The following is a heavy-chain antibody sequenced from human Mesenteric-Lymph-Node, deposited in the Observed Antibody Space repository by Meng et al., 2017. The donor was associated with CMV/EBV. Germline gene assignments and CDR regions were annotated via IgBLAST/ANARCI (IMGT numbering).Heavy chain of an antibody. D-gene: IGHD2-2*01. J-gene: IGHJ6*02. CDR1: GFTFSSYS. Sequence: GESLKISCAASGFTFSSYSMNWVRQAPGKGLEWVSSISSSSSYIYYADSVKGRFTISRDNAKNSLYLQMNSLRAEDTAVYYCARDLEDIVVVPAAIVYYYYGMDVWGQGTTVTVSS. CDR2: ISSSSSYI. CDR3: ARDLEDIVVVPAAIVYYYYGMDV. V-gene: IGHV3-21*01.